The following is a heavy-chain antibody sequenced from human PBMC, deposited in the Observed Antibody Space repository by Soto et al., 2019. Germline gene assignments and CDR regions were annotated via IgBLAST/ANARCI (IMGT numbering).Heavy chain of an antibody. V-gene: IGHV3-30*18. D-gene: IGHD6-13*01. Sequence: QVQLVESGGGVVQPGRSLRLSCAASGFTFSSYGMHWVRQAPGKGLEWVADISYHGSNKYYADSVKGRFTISRDNSKNALYLHMNSLRAEDTAVYYCAKDHYYSSWYYGMYVWGRGTTDIVSS. CDR2: ISYHGSNK. J-gene: IGHJ6*02. CDR1: GFTFSSYG. CDR3: AKDHYYSSWYYGMYV.